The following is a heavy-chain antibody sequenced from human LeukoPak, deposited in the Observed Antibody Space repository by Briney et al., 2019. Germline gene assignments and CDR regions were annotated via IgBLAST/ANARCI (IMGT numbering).Heavy chain of an antibody. J-gene: IGHJ5*02. CDR2: INPSSGTT. D-gene: IGHD3-3*01. CDR3: ARGPHKRTYDRDNWFDP. V-gene: IGHV1-46*01. CDR1: GYTFTNYY. Sequence: GASVKVSCKASGYTFTNYYMVWVRQAPGQGLEWMGIINPSSGTTNYAQKFQGRVTMTRDMSTSTVYMELSSLRSEDTAVYYCARGPHKRTYDRDNWFDPWGQGTLATVSS.